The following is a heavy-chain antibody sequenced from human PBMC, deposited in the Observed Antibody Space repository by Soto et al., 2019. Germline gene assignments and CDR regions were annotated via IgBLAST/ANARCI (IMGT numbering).Heavy chain of an antibody. Sequence: GGSLRLSCAASGFTFDDYIMHWVRQAPGKGLEWVSVISWDGGSTYYADSVKGRFTISRDNSKNSLFLQMNSLRTEDTALYYRAKDRERYCSSTSCYYYYGLDVWGQGTTVTVSS. CDR3: AKDRERYCSSTSCYYYYGLDV. CDR1: GFTFDDYI. D-gene: IGHD2-2*01. V-gene: IGHV3-43*01. J-gene: IGHJ6*02. CDR2: ISWDGGST.